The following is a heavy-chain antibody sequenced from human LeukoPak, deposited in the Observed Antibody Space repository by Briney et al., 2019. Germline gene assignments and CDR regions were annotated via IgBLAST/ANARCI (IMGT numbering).Heavy chain of an antibody. Sequence: GESLKISCKGSAYSFTSYWIGWLRQLPAKGLEWMVIIYPGDSDTRYSPSFQGQVTISADKSISTAYLQWSSMKASDTAMYYCARGVRYYNGMDVWGQGTTVTVSS. D-gene: IGHD3-10*01. J-gene: IGHJ6*02. V-gene: IGHV5-51*01. CDR3: ARGVRYYNGMDV. CDR1: AYSFTSYW. CDR2: IYPGDSDT.